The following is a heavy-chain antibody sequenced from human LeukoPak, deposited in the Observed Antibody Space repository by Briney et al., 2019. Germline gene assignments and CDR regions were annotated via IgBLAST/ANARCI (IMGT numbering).Heavy chain of an antibody. D-gene: IGHD3-3*01. J-gene: IGHJ2*01. Sequence: ASVTVSFKASGYTFTSYDVNWVRQATGQGLEWMGWMNPNSGNTGYAQKFQGRVTMTRNTSISTAYMELGSLRSEDTAVYYCARGRYYDFWSGYYKTYWYFDLWGRGTLVTVSS. V-gene: IGHV1-8*01. CDR3: ARGRYYDFWSGYYKTYWYFDL. CDR1: GYTFTSYD. CDR2: MNPNSGNT.